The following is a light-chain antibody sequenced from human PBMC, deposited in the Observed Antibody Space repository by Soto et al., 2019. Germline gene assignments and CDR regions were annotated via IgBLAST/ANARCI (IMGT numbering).Light chain of an antibody. CDR3: QHYNSYSEA. Sequence: DIQMAKSPFNLSGSVGERVTITCRASQTISSWLAWYQQKPGKATKLLIYKASTLKSGVPSRFSGSGSGTEFTLTIRSMQPDDFATYYCQHYNSYSEAFGQGTKVDI. CDR1: QTISSW. J-gene: IGKJ1*01. CDR2: KAS. V-gene: IGKV1-5*03.